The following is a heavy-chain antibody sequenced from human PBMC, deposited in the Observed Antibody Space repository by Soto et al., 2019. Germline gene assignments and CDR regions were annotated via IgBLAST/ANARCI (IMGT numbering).Heavy chain of an antibody. J-gene: IGHJ4*02. CDR2: ITPSVAST. V-gene: IGHV1-46*01. D-gene: IGHD2-15*01. Sequence: ASVKVSCKSSGYTFTSHYMHWVRQAPGQGLDWLGVITPSVASTGYAQKFQGRFTISRDNSKNTLYLQMNSLRPEDTAFYFCAKTDPGGRCSGICYPDYWGQGTLVTVSS. CDR1: GYTFTSHY. CDR3: AKTDPGGRCSGICYPDY.